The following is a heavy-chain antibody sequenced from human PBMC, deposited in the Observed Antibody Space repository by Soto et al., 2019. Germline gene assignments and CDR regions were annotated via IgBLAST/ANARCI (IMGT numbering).Heavy chain of an antibody. D-gene: IGHD3-3*01. CDR3: AKFGDFWSGSFNY. CDR2: INPGGGST. Sequence: GGSLRLSCVASTFTFSSYWMTWVRQAPGKGLEWVADINPGGGSTYYADSVKGRFTISRDNSKNTLYLQMNSLRAEDTAVYYCAKFGDFWSGSFNYWGQGTLVTVSS. J-gene: IGHJ4*02. CDR1: TFTFSSYW. V-gene: IGHV3-23*01.